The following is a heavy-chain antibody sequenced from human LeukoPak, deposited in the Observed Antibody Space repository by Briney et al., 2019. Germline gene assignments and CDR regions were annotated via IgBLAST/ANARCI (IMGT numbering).Heavy chain of an antibody. D-gene: IGHD5-24*01. Sequence: QPGGSLRLSCAASGLAFSSYAMSWVRQAPGKGLEWVSGISGSGGSTYYADSGKGRFTISRDNSKNTLYLQMNSLRAEDTAVYYCAKDLGRDGLYWGQGTLVTVSS. J-gene: IGHJ4*02. V-gene: IGHV3-23*01. CDR1: GLAFSSYA. CDR3: AKDLGRDGLY. CDR2: ISGSGGST.